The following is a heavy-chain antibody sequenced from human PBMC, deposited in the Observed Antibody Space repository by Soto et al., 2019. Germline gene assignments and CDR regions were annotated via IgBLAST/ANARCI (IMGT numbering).Heavy chain of an antibody. CDR3: TRGPRVSSTGTGAH. J-gene: IGHJ4*02. V-gene: IGHV3-74*01. D-gene: IGHD1-1*01. Sequence: VESLRLSCEVSGFTFSAYWMHWVRQVPGKGLIWVSRISDDGSTTTYADSVKGRFTISRDNAKNTLYLQMNSLRADDTGLYYCTRGPRVSSTGTGAHWGQGTLVTVSS. CDR1: GFTFSAYW. CDR2: ISDDGSTT.